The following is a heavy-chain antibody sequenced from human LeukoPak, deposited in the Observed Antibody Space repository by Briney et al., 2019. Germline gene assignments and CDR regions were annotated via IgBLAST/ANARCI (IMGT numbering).Heavy chain of an antibody. CDR3: ARGGYSDYLNC. V-gene: IGHV3-74*01. Sequence: GGSLRLSCAASGFTFSSYWMHWVRQAPGKGLVWVSRINTDGSSTSYADSVKGRFTISRDNAKNSLYLQMNSLRAEDTAVYYCARGGYSDYLNCWGQGTLVTVSS. J-gene: IGHJ4*02. CDR1: GFTFSSYW. CDR2: INTDGSST. D-gene: IGHD1-1*01.